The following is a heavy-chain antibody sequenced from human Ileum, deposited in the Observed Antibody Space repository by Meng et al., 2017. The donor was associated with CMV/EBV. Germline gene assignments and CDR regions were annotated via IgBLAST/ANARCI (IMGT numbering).Heavy chain of an antibody. CDR2: IKQDGSAT. D-gene: IGHD2-15*01. Sequence: GGSLRLSCAVSGFTYSNFWMSWVRQSPGRGQEWVANIKQDGSATYYADSVKGRFTISRDNAKNSLYLQMDNLRADDTAVYYCVREDIVVFDYWGQGTLVTVSS. CDR1: GFTYSNFW. J-gene: IGHJ4*02. V-gene: IGHV3-7*01. CDR3: VREDIVVFDY.